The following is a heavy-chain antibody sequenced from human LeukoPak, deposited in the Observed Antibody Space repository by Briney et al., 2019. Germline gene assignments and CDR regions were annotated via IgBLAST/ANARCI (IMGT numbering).Heavy chain of an antibody. D-gene: IGHD4-23*01. Sequence: ASVKVSCKASGYTFTGYYMHWVPQAPGQGLEWMGRINPNSGGTNYAQKFQGRVTMTRDTSISTAYMELSRLRSDDTAVHYCARARWYGNSGILDYWGQGTLVTVSS. CDR1: GYTFTGYY. CDR3: ARARWYGNSGILDY. J-gene: IGHJ4*02. V-gene: IGHV1-2*06. CDR2: INPNSGGT.